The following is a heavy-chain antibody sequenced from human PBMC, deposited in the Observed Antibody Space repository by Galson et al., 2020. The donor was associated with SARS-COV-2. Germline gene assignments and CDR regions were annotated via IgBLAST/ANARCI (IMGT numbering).Heavy chain of an antibody. J-gene: IGHJ4*02. Sequence: SETLSLTCAVYGGSFSGYYWSWIRQRPGKGLEWIGEITHSGNTNYNPSLKSRVTMSGDTSKNQFSLTLTSVTAADTAVYYCARGNWGSDYWGQGTLVTVSS. V-gene: IGHV4-34*01. CDR3: ARGNWGSDY. CDR1: GGSFSGYY. D-gene: IGHD7-27*01. CDR2: ITHSGNT.